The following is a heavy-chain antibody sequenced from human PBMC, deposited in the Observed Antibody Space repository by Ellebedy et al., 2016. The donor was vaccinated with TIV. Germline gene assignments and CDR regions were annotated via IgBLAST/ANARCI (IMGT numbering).Heavy chain of an antibody. J-gene: IGHJ5*02. CDR2: INPNSGGT. Sequence: VSVKVSCKASGYTFTGYYMHWVRQAPGQGLEWMGWINPNSGGTNYAQKFQGWVTMTRDTSISTAYMELSRLRSDDTAVYYCARDKYYYGSGMFDPWGQGTLVTVSS. D-gene: IGHD3-10*01. CDR1: GYTFTGYY. V-gene: IGHV1-2*04. CDR3: ARDKYYYGSGMFDP.